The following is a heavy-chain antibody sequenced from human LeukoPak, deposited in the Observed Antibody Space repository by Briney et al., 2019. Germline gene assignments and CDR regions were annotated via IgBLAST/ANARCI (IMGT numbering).Heavy chain of an antibody. CDR3: ARDGYCSSTSCSEGSVVVVAAKRGGMDV. Sequence: GGSLRLSCAASGFTFSSYGMHWVRQAPGKGLEWVAAIWYDGSNKYYADSVKGRFTISRDNSKNTLYLQMNSLRAEDTAVYYCARDGYCSSTSCSEGSVVVVAAKRGGMDVWGKGTTVTVSS. CDR2: IWYDGSNK. D-gene: IGHD2-2*03. V-gene: IGHV3-33*01. CDR1: GFTFSSYG. J-gene: IGHJ6*04.